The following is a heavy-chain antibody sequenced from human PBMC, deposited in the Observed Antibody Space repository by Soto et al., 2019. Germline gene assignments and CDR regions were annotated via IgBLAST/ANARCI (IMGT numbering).Heavy chain of an antibody. J-gene: IGHJ6*02. CDR2: ISGGGGTT. D-gene: IGHD3-16*01. CDR3: AKRKVAYAQSGIQCFYYIPMNV. Sequence: DVKLVESGGDLVQPGWSLRLSCAASEFTFSSYAMNWVRQAPGKGLEWVSVISGGGGTTYYADSVKGRFRISRDNSKNTLYQQMNSLRVEDTAVYYCAKRKVAYAQSGIQCFYYIPMNVWVQGTTCTVA. V-gene: IGHV3-23*04. CDR1: EFTFSSYA.